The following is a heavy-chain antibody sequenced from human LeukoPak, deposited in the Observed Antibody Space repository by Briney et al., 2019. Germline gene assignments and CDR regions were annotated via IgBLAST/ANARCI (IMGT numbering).Heavy chain of an antibody. D-gene: IGHD4-23*01. CDR1: GGSISSYY. V-gene: IGHV4-59*12. CDR2: IYYSGST. Sequence: PSETLSLTCTVSGGSISSYYWSWIRQPPGKGLEWIGYIYYSGSTNYNPSLKSRVTISVDTSKNQFSLKLSSVTAADTAVYYCARDSDYGGNRKSNAFDIWGQGTMVTVSS. J-gene: IGHJ3*02. CDR3: ARDSDYGGNRKSNAFDI.